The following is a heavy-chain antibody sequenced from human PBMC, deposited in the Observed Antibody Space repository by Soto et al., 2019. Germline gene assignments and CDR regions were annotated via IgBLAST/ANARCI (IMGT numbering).Heavy chain of an antibody. Sequence: GGSLRLSCVASGFFLRDFGMHWVRQAPGKGLEWVSVIWYDGSNTYQGESVKGRFTMSRDISKNTLYLQMDSLRPEDTAVYYFAIAIAAKWHPFDYWAHGTLVTVSS. CDR3: AIAIAAKWHPFDY. CDR1: GFFLRDFG. J-gene: IGHJ4*01. D-gene: IGHD5-12*01. CDR2: IWYDGSNT. V-gene: IGHV3-33*01.